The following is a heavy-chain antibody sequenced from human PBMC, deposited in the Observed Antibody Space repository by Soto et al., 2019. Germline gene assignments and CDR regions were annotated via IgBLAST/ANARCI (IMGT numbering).Heavy chain of an antibody. V-gene: IGHV3-7*01. J-gene: IGHJ4*02. CDR1: GLTFSSSW. CDR3: ARDLGYQTLDY. Sequence: EVQLVESGGGLVQPGGSLRLSCAASGLTFSSSWMSWARQAPGKGLQWVANIKEDGIEEYYLASVKGRFTISRDNAKHSLYLQMNSLTAEDTAVYYCARDLGYQTLDYWGQGTLVTVSS. D-gene: IGHD6-25*01. CDR2: IKEDGIEE.